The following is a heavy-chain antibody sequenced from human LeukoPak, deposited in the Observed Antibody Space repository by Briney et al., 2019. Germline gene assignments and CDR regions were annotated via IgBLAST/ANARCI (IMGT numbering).Heavy chain of an antibody. CDR3: ARTKSTLANLFNY. D-gene: IGHD4/OR15-4a*01. CDR2: ISSSSSTI. CDR1: GFTFSSYS. Sequence: GGSLRLSCAASGFTFSSYSMNWVRQAPGKGLEWVSYISSSSSTIYYADSVKGRFTFSRDNAKDSLYLQMNSLRAEDTAVYYCARTKSTLANLFNYWGQGTLVTVSS. V-gene: IGHV3-48*01. J-gene: IGHJ4*02.